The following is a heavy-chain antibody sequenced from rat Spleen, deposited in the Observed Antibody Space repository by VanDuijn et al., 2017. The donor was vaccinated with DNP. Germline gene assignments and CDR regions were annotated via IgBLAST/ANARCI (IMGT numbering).Heavy chain of an antibody. CDR1: GFSLTSYT. CDR2: ISSGGRP. CDR3: ARSPETSYIYFPWAY. Sequence: QVQLRESGPGLLQPSQTLSLTCTVAGFSLTSYTVHWVRQPPGEGLEWIAAISSGGRPYSNSVLKSRLSISRDTSKSQVFLQMNSLQTEDTATYYCARSPETSYIYFPWAYWGQGTLVTVSS. J-gene: IGHJ3*01. V-gene: IGHV2-6*01. D-gene: IGHD1-2*01.